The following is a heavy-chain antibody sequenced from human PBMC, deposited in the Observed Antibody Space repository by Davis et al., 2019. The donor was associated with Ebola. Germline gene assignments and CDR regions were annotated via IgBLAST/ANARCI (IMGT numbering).Heavy chain of an antibody. J-gene: IGHJ4*02. CDR2: IRSKANSYAT. CDR1: GFTFCGSA. Sequence: GESLKISCAASGFTFCGSAMHWVRQASGKGLEWVGRIRSKANSYATAYAASVKGRFTISRDDSKNTAYLQMNSLKTEDTAVYYCTQSGSRDYWGQGTLVTVSS. D-gene: IGHD1-26*01. CDR3: TQSGSRDY. V-gene: IGHV3-73*01.